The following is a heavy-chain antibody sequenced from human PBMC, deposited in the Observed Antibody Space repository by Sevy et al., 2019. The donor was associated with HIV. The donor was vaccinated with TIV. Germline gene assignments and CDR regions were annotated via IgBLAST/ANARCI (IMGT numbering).Heavy chain of an antibody. CDR1: GYTLTKLS. V-gene: IGHV1-24*01. CDR3: ATLDFWSDFPLYGMDV. D-gene: IGHD3-3*01. CDR2: FDPEDGET. J-gene: IGHJ6*02. Sequence: ASVKVSCMVSGYTLTKLSIHWVRQAPGKGLEWMGGFDPEDGETIYAQKFHGRITMTEDTSTDTAYMELSSLRSDDTAVYYCATLDFWSDFPLYGMDVWGQGTTVTVSS.